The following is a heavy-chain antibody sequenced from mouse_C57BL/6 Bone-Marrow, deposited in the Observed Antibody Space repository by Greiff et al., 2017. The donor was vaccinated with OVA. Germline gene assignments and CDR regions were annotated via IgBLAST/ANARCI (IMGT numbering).Heavy chain of an antibody. CDR3: ARHSGDGYFWYFDV. J-gene: IGHJ1*03. V-gene: IGHV5-12*01. Sequence: EVQRVESGGGLVQPGGSLKLSCAASGFTFSDYYMYWVRQTPEKRLEWVAYISNGGGSTYYPDTVKGRFTISRDNAKNTLYLQMSRLKSEDTAMYYCARHSGDGYFWYFDVWGTGTTVTVSS. CDR1: GFTFSDYY. D-gene: IGHD2-3*01. CDR2: ISNGGGST.